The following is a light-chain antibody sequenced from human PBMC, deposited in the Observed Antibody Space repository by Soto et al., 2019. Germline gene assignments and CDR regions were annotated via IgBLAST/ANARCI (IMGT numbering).Light chain of an antibody. CDR3: QQYNNWWT. J-gene: IGKJ1*01. V-gene: IGKV3-15*01. CDR2: GAS. Sequence: EIVMTQSPATLSVSPGERATLSCRASQSISNNLAWYHQRPGQAPRLLIYGASTRATGIPARFSGSGSGTEFTLTISSLQSEYFAVYYCQQYNNWWTFGQGTRVEIK. CDR1: QSISNN.